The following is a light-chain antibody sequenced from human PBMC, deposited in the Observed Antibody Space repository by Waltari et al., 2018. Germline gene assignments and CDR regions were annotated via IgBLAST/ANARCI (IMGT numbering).Light chain of an antibody. CDR3: QQYHERPPLT. CDR1: QSVLDDSNNKNY. V-gene: IGKV4-1*01. J-gene: IGKJ4*01. CDR2: WAS. Sequence: DIVMTQSPESLAVPLGERATITCRSSQSVLDDSNNKNYVAWYQQKPGQPPKLLIYWASTRESGVPDRISGSESGTEFTLTVSSLQSEDLAVYYCQQYHERPPLTFGGGTKVDIK.